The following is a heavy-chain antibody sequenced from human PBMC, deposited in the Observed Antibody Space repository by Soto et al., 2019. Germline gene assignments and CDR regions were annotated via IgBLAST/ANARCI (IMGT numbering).Heavy chain of an antibody. CDR1: GFTFSSYS. CDR3: ARQRDYYDSSGYSLGGMDV. D-gene: IGHD3-22*01. Sequence: PGGSLRLSCAASGFTFSSYSMNWVRQAPGKGLEWVSYISSSSSTIYYADSVKGRFTISRDNAKNSLYLQMNSLRAEDTAVYYCARQRDYYDSSGYSLGGMDVWGQGTTVTVSS. J-gene: IGHJ6*02. V-gene: IGHV3-48*01. CDR2: ISSSSSTI.